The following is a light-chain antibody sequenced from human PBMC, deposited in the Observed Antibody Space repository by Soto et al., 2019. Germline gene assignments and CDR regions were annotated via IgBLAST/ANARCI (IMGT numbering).Light chain of an antibody. Sequence: DIQMTQSPSTLSASLGDRVTITCRASQSISSWLAWYQQKPGKAPKLLIYDASSLESGVPSRFSGSGSGTEFTLTISSLQSEDFAVYYCQQYNNWPLFGQGTKVDIK. CDR1: QSISSW. CDR2: DAS. CDR3: QQYNNWPL. J-gene: IGKJ1*01. V-gene: IGKV1-5*01.